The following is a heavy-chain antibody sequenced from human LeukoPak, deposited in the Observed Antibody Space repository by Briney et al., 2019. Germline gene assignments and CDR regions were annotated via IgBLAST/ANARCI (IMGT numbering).Heavy chain of an antibody. CDR1: GLTFSTYA. V-gene: IGHV3-30*04. D-gene: IGHD6-13*01. CDR3: AKWFYSSSWTPAYYMDV. CDR2: IPYDGSNK. J-gene: IGHJ6*03. Sequence: GGSLRLSCAASGLTFSTYAMHWVRQAPGKGLEWVAVIPYDGSNKYYADSVKGRFTISRENSKNRLYLQMNSLRAEDTAVYYCAKWFYSSSWTPAYYMDVWGKGTTVTISS.